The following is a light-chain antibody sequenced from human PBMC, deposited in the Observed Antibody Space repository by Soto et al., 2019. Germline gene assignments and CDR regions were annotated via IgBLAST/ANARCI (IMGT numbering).Light chain of an antibody. CDR3: SSYTAITTTRV. J-gene: IGLJ2*01. Sequence: QSVLTQPASVSGSPGQSITISCTGTSSDFGGYNYVSWYQQHPGKAPQLMIYDVSSRPSGVSHRFSGSKSGTTASLTISGLQAEDEAYYFCSSYTAITTTRVFGGGTEVTVL. V-gene: IGLV2-14*03. CDR1: SSDFGGYNY. CDR2: DVS.